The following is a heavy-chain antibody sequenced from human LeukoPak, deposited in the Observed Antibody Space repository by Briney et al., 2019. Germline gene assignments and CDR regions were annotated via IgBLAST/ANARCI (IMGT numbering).Heavy chain of an antibody. CDR3: ARNDYGDYGIDY. CDR2: IYSGGST. Sequence: GGSLRLSCAASGFTVSSNYMSWVRQAPGKGLEWVSVIYSGGSTNYADSVKGRFTISRDNSKNTLYLQMNSRTAEDTAVYYWARNDYGDYGIDYWGQGTLVTVSS. J-gene: IGHJ4*02. V-gene: IGHV3-53*01. D-gene: IGHD4-17*01. CDR1: GFTVSSNY.